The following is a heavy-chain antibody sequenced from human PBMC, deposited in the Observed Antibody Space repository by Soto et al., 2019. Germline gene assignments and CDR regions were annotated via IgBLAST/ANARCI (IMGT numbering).Heavy chain of an antibody. D-gene: IGHD1-7*01. CDR1: GYTLTELS. V-gene: IGHV1-24*01. J-gene: IGHJ6*02. Sequence: ASVKVSSKVPGYTLTELSMHWVRQAPGKGLEWMGGFDPEDGETIYAQKFQGRVTMTEDTSTDTAYMELSSLGSEDTAVYYCATLRLHNCNYAYGMDVWGQGTTVTVSS. CDR2: FDPEDGET. CDR3: ATLRLHNCNYAYGMDV.